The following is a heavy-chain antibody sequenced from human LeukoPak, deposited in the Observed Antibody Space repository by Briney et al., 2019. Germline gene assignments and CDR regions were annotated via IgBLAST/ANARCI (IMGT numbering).Heavy chain of an antibody. CDR3: TTGRDYYDFWSGYYNAGFDY. V-gene: IGHV3-15*01. J-gene: IGHJ4*02. D-gene: IGHD3-3*01. Sequence: GSQRLSCAASGFTVSSNYMSWVRQAPGKGLEWVGRIKSKTDGGTTDYAAPVKGRFTISRDDSKNTLYLQMNSLKTEDTAVYYCTTGRDYYDFWSGYYNAGFDYWGQGTLVTVSS. CDR2: IKSKTDGGTT. CDR1: GFTVSSNY.